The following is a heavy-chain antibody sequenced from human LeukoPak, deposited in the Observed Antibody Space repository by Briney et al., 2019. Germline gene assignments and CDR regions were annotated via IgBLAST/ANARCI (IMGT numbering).Heavy chain of an antibody. CDR2: IYYSGST. CDR3: ARTHYYDSSGYYYGWFDP. Sequence: PSETLSLTCTVSGGSISSGGYYWSWIRQHPGKGLEWLGCIYYSGSTYYNPSLKSRVTISVDTSKNQFSLKLSSVTAADTAVYYRARTHYYDSSGYYYGWFDPWGQGTLVTVSS. CDR1: GGSISSGGYY. D-gene: IGHD3-22*01. J-gene: IGHJ5*02. V-gene: IGHV4-31*03.